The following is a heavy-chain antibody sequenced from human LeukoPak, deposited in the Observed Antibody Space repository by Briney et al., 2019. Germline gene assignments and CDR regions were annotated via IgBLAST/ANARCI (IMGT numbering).Heavy chain of an antibody. D-gene: IGHD3-3*01. J-gene: IGHJ4*02. Sequence: GGSLRLSCLASGFSFSYYGMHWVRQAPGKGLEWVAVIWFDGTNEDYADSVKGRFTISRDNSKNTLYLQMNSLRAEDTAVYYCAKETRVWSGIWNFDCWGQGTLVTVSS. V-gene: IGHV3-33*06. CDR2: IWFDGTNE. CDR3: AKETRVWSGIWNFDC. CDR1: GFSFSYYG.